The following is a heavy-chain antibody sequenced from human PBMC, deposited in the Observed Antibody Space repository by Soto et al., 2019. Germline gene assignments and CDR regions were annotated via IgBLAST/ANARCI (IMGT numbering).Heavy chain of an antibody. D-gene: IGHD3-3*01. J-gene: IGHJ4*02. CDR2: ISYDGSNK. Sequence: GGSLRLSCAASGFTFSSYAMHWVRQAPGKGLEWVAVISYDGSNKYYADSVKGRFTISRDNSKNTLYRQMNSLRAEDTAVYYCARDPIQTHYDFWSGSTGYFDYWGQGTLVTVSS. CDR3: ARDPIQTHYDFWSGSTGYFDY. CDR1: GFTFSSYA. V-gene: IGHV3-30-3*01.